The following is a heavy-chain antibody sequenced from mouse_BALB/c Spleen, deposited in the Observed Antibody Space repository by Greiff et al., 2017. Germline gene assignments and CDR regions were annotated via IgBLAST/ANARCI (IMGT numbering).Heavy chain of an antibody. D-gene: IGHD3-3*01. CDR2: IYPGSGST. CDR3: ARRGTPYYLDY. CDR1: GYTFTNYV. Sequence: QVQLQQSGPELVKPGASVKMSCKASGYTFTNYVISWVKQRTGQGLEWIGEIYPGSGSTYYNEKFKGKATLTADKSSNTAYMQLSSLTSEDSAVYFCARRGTPYYLDYWGQGTTLTVSS. J-gene: IGHJ2*01. V-gene: IGHV1-81*01.